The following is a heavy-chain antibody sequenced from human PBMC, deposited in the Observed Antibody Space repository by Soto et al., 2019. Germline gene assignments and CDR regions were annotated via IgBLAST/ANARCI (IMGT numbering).Heavy chain of an antibody. CDR1: GFNFHWYW. V-gene: IGHV3-7*01. D-gene: IGHD3-10*01. J-gene: IGHJ4*01. CDR3: ARDLLYGSGNSVNHYLGY. Sequence: EVQMVESGGGLVQPGGSLRLSCAASGFNFHWYWMSWVRRAPGKGLERLATIKTDASEKTYVDSVKGRFTMSRDNAKNSVYLQMDSLRAEDTAVYYCARDLLYGSGNSVNHYLGYWCYGTLVTVSS. CDR2: IKTDASEK.